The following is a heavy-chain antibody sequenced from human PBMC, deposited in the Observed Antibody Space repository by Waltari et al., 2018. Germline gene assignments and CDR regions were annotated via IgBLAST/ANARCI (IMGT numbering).Heavy chain of an antibody. CDR2: IYYSGIT. J-gene: IGHJ2*01. D-gene: IGHD6-19*01. CDR1: GDSISSSSYY. CDR3: ARTVAGFIGSWYFDL. Sequence: LQLQESGPGLVKPSETLSLTCTVSGDSISSSSYYWGWIRQPPGKGPEWIASIYYSGITYDNPSLKSRVTISVDTSKNQFSLKRSSVTAADTAVYYCARTVAGFIGSWYFDLWGRGTLVTVSS. V-gene: IGHV4-39*01.